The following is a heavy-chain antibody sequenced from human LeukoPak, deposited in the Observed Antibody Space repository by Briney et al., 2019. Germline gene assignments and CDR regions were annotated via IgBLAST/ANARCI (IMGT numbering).Heavy chain of an antibody. CDR3: AREARLSNYFDY. CDR2: IRYDGSNK. J-gene: IGHJ4*02. Sequence: PGGSLRLSCAASGFTFSSYGMHWVRQAPGKGLEWVAFIRYDGSNKYYADSVKGRFTISRDNSKNTLYLQMNSLRAEDTAVYYCAREARLSNYFDYWGQGTLVTVSS. V-gene: IGHV3-30*02. D-gene: IGHD3-16*02. CDR1: GFTFSSYG.